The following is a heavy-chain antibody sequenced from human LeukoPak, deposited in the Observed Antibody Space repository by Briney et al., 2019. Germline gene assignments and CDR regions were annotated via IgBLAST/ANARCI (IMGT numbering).Heavy chain of an antibody. J-gene: IGHJ4*02. CDR2: IKQDGSEK. CDR3: ARELKVAGPSFDY. Sequence: PGGSLRLSCAASGFTFRTYWMSWLPRAPGNGLGRVAKIKQDGSEKYYVDSLKGRFTISRDNAKNSLYLQMNSMRAETTALYYCARELKVAGPSFDYWGQGTLVTVSS. D-gene: IGHD6-19*01. CDR1: GFTFRTYW. V-gene: IGHV3-7*01.